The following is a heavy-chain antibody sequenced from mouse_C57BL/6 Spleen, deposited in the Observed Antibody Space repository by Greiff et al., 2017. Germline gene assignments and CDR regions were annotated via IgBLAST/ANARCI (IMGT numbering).Heavy chain of an antibody. CDR3: AREGRYGSSYAMDY. J-gene: IGHJ4*01. CDR2: ISSGGSYT. CDR1: GFTFSSYG. D-gene: IGHD1-1*01. Sequence: EVKLVESGGDLVKPGGSLKLSCAASGFTFSSYGMSWVRQTPDKRLEWVATISSGGSYTYYPDSVKGRFTISRDNAKNTLYLQMSSLKSEGTAMYYCAREGRYGSSYAMDYWGQGTSVTVSS. V-gene: IGHV5-6*01.